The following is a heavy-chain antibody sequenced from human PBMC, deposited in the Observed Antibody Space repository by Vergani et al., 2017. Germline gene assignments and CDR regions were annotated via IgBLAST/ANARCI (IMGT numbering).Heavy chain of an antibody. V-gene: IGHV4-38-2*01. CDR2: VSHSGST. CDR1: NSSINSNYY. Sequence: VQLQESGPGLVQPAETLSLTCVVSNSSINSNYYWGWIRQSPGKRLEWIGYVSHSGSTFSNPSIKSRVTISVDKSKKLISLILNSVTAADTAVYYCVRDAINYDVLTGYYIGLDSWGQGTLVTVSS. CDR3: VRDAINYDVLTGYYIGLDS. D-gene: IGHD3-9*01. J-gene: IGHJ4*02.